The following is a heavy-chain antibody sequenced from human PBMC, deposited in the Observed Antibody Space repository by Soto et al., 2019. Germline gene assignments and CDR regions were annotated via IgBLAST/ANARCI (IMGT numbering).Heavy chain of an antibody. J-gene: IGHJ6*02. CDR1: GYTFTSYG. Sequence: ASVKVSCKASGYTFTSYGISWVRQAPGQGLEWMGWISAYNGNTNYAQKLQGRVTMTTDTSTSTAYMELRSLRSDDTAVYYCARDVHYDFWSGVYYYYGMDVWGQGTTVTVSS. CDR2: ISAYNGNT. D-gene: IGHD3-3*01. CDR3: ARDVHYDFWSGVYYYYGMDV. V-gene: IGHV1-18*04.